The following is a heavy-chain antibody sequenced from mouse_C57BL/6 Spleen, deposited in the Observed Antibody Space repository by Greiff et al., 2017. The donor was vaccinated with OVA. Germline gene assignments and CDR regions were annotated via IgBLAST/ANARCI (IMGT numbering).Heavy chain of an antibody. CDR1: GYTFTDYE. J-gene: IGHJ2*01. Sequence: VKLMESGAELVRPGASVTLSCKASGYTFTDYEMHWVKQTPVHGLEWIGAIDPETGGTAYNQKFKGKAILTADKSSSTAYMELRSLTSEDSAVYYCTRGDSSGPLDYWGQGTTLTVSS. D-gene: IGHD3-2*02. CDR3: TRGDSSGPLDY. CDR2: IDPETGGT. V-gene: IGHV1-15*01.